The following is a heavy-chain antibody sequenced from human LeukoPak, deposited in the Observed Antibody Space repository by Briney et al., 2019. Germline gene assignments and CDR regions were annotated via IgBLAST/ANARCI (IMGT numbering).Heavy chain of an antibody. CDR2: IYSGGST. V-gene: IGHV3-53*04. CDR3: AKGSGRYFEVYYYYGMDV. J-gene: IGHJ6*02. CDR1: GFTVSSNY. D-gene: IGHD3-9*01. Sequence: GGSLRLSCAASGFTVSSNYMSWVRQAPGKGLEWVSVIYSGGSTYYADSVKGRFTISRHNSKNTLYLQMNSLRAEDTAVYYCAKGSGRYFEVYYYYGMDVWGQGTTVTVSS.